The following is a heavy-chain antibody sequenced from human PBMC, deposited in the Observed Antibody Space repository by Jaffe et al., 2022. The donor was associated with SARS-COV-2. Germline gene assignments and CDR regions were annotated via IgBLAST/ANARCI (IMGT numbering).Heavy chain of an antibody. D-gene: IGHD4-17*01. CDR3: ARMVGTTDGNWFDP. Sequence: EVQLVESGGGLVQPGGSLRLSCAASGFTFSSYWMSWVRQAPGKGLEWVANIKQDGSEKYYVDSVKGRFTISRDNAKNSLYLQMNSLRAEDTAVYYCARMVGTTDGNWFDPWGQGTLVTVSS. J-gene: IGHJ5*02. V-gene: IGHV3-7*03. CDR1: GFTFSSYW. CDR2: IKQDGSEK.